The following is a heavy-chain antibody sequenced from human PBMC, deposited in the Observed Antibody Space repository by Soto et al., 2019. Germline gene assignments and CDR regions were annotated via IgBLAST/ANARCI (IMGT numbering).Heavy chain of an antibody. CDR3: ARAATLDYYYYGMDV. Sequence: GESLKISCKGSGYSFTSYWISWVRQMPGKGLEWMGRIDPSDSYTNYSPSFQGHVTISADKSISTAYLQWSSLKASDTAMYYCARAATLDYYYYGMDVWGQGTTVTVSS. J-gene: IGHJ6*02. CDR2: IDPSDSYT. V-gene: IGHV5-10-1*01. CDR1: GYSFTSYW. D-gene: IGHD1-26*01.